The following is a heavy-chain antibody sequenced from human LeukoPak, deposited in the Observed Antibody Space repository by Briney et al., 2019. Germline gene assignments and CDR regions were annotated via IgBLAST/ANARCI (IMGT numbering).Heavy chain of an antibody. Sequence: AASVKVSCKASGGTFSSYAISWVRQAPGQGLEWMGRIIPIFGTANYAQKFQGRVTITTDESTSTAYMELSSLRSEDTAVYYCARGVVHDCWSGYLPDDAFDIWGQGTMVTVSS. V-gene: IGHV1-69*05. CDR2: IIPIFGTA. CDR1: GGTFSSYA. CDR3: ARGVVHDCWSGYLPDDAFDI. D-gene: IGHD3-3*01. J-gene: IGHJ3*02.